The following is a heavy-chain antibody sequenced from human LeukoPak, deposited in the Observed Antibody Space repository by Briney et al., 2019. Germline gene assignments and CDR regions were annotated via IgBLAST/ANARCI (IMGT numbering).Heavy chain of an antibody. V-gene: IGHV3-21*01. CDR1: GFTFSSYA. CDR2: ISSSSSYI. J-gene: IGHJ4*02. Sequence: GGFLRLSCAASGFTFSSYAMSWVRQAPGKGLEWDSSISSSSSYIYYADSVKGRFTISRDNAKNSLYLQMNSLRAEDTAVYYCARRELLSALDYWGQGTLVTVSS. CDR3: ARRELLSALDY. D-gene: IGHD1-26*01.